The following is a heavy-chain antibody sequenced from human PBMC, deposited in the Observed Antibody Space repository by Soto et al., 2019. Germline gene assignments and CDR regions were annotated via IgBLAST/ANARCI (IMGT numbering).Heavy chain of an antibody. CDR1: GYTFTSYG. Sequence: ASVKVSCKASGYTFTSYGITWVRQAPGQGLEWVGWISGYNGSTNYAQKLQGRVTMTADTSTSTAYMELRSLRSDDTAMYYCAKTERFYDISEGWFDPWGKGTLVTVSS. J-gene: IGHJ5*02. V-gene: IGHV1-18*01. D-gene: IGHD3-9*01. CDR2: ISGYNGST. CDR3: AKTERFYDISEGWFDP.